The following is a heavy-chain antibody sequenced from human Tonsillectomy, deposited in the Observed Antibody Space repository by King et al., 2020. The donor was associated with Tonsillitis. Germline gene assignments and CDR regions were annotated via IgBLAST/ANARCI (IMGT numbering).Heavy chain of an antibody. J-gene: IGHJ1*01. CDR3: AHSFYSSTWYAPFQH. Sequence: ITLKESGPTLVKPTQTLTLTCTFSGVSLSTSGVGVGWIRQPPGKALEWLALIHCDDDKRYSPSLKSRLTSTKDTSKDQVVLTMTNVDPVDTATYYCAHSFYSSTWYAPFQHWGQGTLVTVSS. CDR2: IHCDDDK. D-gene: IGHD6-13*01. V-gene: IGHV2-5*02. CDR1: GVSLSTSGVG.